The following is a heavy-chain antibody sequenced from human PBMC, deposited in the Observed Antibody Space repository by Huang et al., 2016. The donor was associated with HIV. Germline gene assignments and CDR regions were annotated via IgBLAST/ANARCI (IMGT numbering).Heavy chain of an antibody. CDR2: IKQDGSEK. J-gene: IGHJ6*02. CDR1: TAPFNAYW. Sequence: LVESGGGVVQPGGSRGLSCAGSTAPFNAYWMSWVRQRPGQGLEWVANIKQDGSEKYYMDSVEGRFNISRDNVKKLLFLEMNNLRVADTAVYYCATKASAMDIWGQGTTVIVSS. D-gene: IGHD1-7*01. V-gene: IGHV3-7*01. CDR3: ATKASAMDI.